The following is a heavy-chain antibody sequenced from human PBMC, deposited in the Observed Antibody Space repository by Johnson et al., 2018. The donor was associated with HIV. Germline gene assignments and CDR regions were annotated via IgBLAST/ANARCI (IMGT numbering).Heavy chain of an antibody. CDR1: GFTFDDYG. CDR3: ARWSTEGSDAFDI. J-gene: IGHJ3*02. D-gene: IGHD1-26*01. Sequence: VQLVESGGGVVGPGGSLRLSCTASGFTFDDYGMNWVRQAPGKGLEWVSGIDWNGGRQGYVDSVKGRFTISRDNAKNSLYMEMNSLRAEDTALYYCARWSTEGSDAFDIWGQGTMVTVSS. V-gene: IGHV3-20*04. CDR2: IDWNGGRQ.